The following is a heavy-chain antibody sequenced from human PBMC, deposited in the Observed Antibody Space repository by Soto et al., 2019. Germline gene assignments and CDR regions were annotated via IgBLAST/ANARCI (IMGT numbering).Heavy chain of an antibody. CDR3: ARDYFVYCSSTSCPWISSSYYYYGMDV. D-gene: IGHD2-2*01. CDR1: GYTFTSYG. J-gene: IGHJ6*02. V-gene: IGHV1-18*04. Sequence: GASVKVSCKASGYTFTSYGISWVRQAPGQGLEWMGWISAYNGNTNYAQKLQGRVTMTTDTSTSTAYMELRSLRSDDTAVYYCARDYFVYCSSTSCPWISSSYYYYGMDVWGQGTTVTVSS. CDR2: ISAYNGNT.